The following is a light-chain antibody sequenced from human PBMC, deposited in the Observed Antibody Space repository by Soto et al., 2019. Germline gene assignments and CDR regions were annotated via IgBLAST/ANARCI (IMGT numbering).Light chain of an antibody. V-gene: IGKV3-11*01. CDR3: QQRSNWPLT. CDR2: DAS. J-gene: IGKJ4*01. CDR1: QSVSSY. Sequence: EIVLIQSPGTLSLSPGERATFSCRASQSVSSYLAWYQQKPGQAPRLLIYDASNRATGIPARFSGSGSGTDFTLTISSLEPEDFAVYYCQQRSNWPLTFGGGTKVDIK.